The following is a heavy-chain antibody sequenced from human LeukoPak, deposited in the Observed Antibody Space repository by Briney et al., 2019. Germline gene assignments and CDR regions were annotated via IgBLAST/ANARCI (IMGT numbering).Heavy chain of an antibody. V-gene: IGHV3-74*01. J-gene: IGHJ5*02. D-gene: IGHD2-21*02. CDR3: ARGDRFDP. Sequence: PGGSLRLSCASSEFTLSGYWMHWVRQAPGKGLVWVSRIKSDGSATTYADSVKGRFATSRDNAKNTLQLNSLKVRDTATGDCDCARGDRFDPWGQGTLVTVSS. CDR2: IKSDGSAT. CDR1: EFTLSGYW.